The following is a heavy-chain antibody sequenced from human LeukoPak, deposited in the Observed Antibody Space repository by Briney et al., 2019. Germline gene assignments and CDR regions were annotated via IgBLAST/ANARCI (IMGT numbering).Heavy chain of an antibody. Sequence: GGSLRLSCAASGFTFNDYAMHWVRHAPGKGLEWVSGISSNSGSIGYADSVKGRFTISRDNAKNSLFLQMNSLRPEDTALYYCEKDLLAMAGTIGSWGQGTLVTVSS. D-gene: IGHD6-19*01. V-gene: IGHV3-9*01. J-gene: IGHJ4*02. CDR3: EKDLLAMAGTIGS. CDR1: GFTFNDYA. CDR2: ISSNSGSI.